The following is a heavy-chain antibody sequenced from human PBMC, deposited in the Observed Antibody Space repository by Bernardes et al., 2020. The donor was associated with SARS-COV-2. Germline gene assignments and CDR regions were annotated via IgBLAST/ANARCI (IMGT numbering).Heavy chain of an antibody. CDR2: IDRSGTT. V-gene: IGHV4-34*01. CDR1: GESFSTYY. Sequence: SETLSLTCAVSGESFSTYYWNWIRQPPGKGLEWIGQIDRSGTTNYNPSLKSRVTISVDTSKNQFSLKLTSVTAADTAVYYCAIPMTTFNPRLYFGLDVWGQGTAVTVSS. J-gene: IGHJ6*02. CDR3: AIPMTTFNPRLYFGLDV. D-gene: IGHD4-17*01.